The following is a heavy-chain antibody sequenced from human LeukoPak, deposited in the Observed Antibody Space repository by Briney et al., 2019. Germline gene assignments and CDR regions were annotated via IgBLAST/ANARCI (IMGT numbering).Heavy chain of an antibody. V-gene: IGHV4-38-2*01. CDR1: GYSVNNGYY. CDR2: LYHSVSV. Sequence: SETLSLTCAVSGYSVNNGYYWVWIRQPPGKGLEWIGSLYHSVSVYYNTALQSRVSMSVDTSKNQFSLKLSFVTVADTAVYYCARQHDSYFYYYVDVWGSGTTVTVSS. J-gene: IGHJ6*03. CDR3: ARQHDSYFYYYVDV.